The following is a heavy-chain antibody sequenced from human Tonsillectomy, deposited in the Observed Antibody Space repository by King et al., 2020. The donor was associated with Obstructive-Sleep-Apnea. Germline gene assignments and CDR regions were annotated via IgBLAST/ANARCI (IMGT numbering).Heavy chain of an antibody. CDR3: AREEGGGNSVDY. D-gene: IGHD4-23*01. V-gene: IGHV3-48*04. J-gene: IGHJ4*02. Sequence: VQLVESGGGLVQPGGSLRLSCAASGFPFSAYDMNWVRQAPGKGLEWVSYISSSSSTIYYADSVKGRFTISRDNARNSLLLQMNSLRVEDTAVYYCAREEGGGNSVDYWGQGTLVTVSS. CDR1: GFPFSAYD. CDR2: ISSSSSTI.